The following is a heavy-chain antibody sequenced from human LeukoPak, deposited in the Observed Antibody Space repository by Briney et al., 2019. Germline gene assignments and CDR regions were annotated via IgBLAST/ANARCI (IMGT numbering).Heavy chain of an antibody. Sequence: PSETLSLTCTVSGYSISSGYYWGWIRQPPGKGLEWIGYIYYSGSTNYNPSLKSRVAISIDTSKNQFSLKLSSVTAADTAVYYCARDYYDSSGYYLNWFDPWGQGTLVTVSS. D-gene: IGHD3-22*01. CDR2: IYYSGST. J-gene: IGHJ5*02. CDR1: GYSISSGYY. V-gene: IGHV4-38-2*02. CDR3: ARDYYDSSGYYLNWFDP.